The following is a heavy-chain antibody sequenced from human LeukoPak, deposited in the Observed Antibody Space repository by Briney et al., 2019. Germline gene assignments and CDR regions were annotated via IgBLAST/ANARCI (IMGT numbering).Heavy chain of an antibody. V-gene: IGHV1-18*04. CDR2: ISAYNGNT. CDR3: ARDYGDYAVFDY. D-gene: IGHD4-17*01. J-gene: IGHJ4*02. Sequence: ASVKVSCKASGYTFTGYYMHWVRQAPGQGLEWMGWISAYNGNTNYAQKLQGRVTMTTDTSTSTAYMELRSLRSDDTAVYYCARDYGDYAVFDYWGQGTLVTVSS. CDR1: GYTFTGYY.